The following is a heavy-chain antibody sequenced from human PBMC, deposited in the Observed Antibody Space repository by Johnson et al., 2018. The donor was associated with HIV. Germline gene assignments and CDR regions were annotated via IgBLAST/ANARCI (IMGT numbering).Heavy chain of an antibody. CDR1: GFTFSHYD. D-gene: IGHD7-27*01. CDR2: IRSDGNNK. J-gene: IGHJ3*01. V-gene: IGHV3-33*01. CDR3: AREPTTQYSRLTGDFGAFDL. Sequence: QVQLLESGGGGVQPGRSLRLSCAASGFTFSHYDMHWVRQAPGKGLEWVALIRSDGNNKYYLGSVKGRFTVSRDNAKNSLYLQMNSLRDEDTAFYYCAREPTTQYSRLTGDFGAFDLWGQGTMVTVS.